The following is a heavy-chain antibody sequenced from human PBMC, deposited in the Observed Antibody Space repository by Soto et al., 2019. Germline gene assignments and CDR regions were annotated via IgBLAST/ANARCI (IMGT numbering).Heavy chain of an antibody. D-gene: IGHD6-19*01. Sequence: GGSLRLSCAASGFTFSSYGMHWVRQAPGKGLEWVAVISYDGSNKYYADSVKGRFTISRDNSKNTLYLQMNSLRAEDTAVYYCAKDGPFGAVAVYYFDYWGQGTLVTVSS. CDR1: GFTFSSYG. V-gene: IGHV3-30*18. J-gene: IGHJ4*02. CDR3: AKDGPFGAVAVYYFDY. CDR2: ISYDGSNK.